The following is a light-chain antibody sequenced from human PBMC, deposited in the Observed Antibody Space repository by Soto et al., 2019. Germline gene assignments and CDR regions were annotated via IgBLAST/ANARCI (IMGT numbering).Light chain of an antibody. CDR2: DAS. J-gene: IGKJ5*01. Sequence: EIVLTQSPGILSLSPVERASLSCVASQSISSSFLAWYQQKPGQAPRLLIHDASTRATGIPARFSGSGSGTEFILTISSVESEDFAIYYCQQHNDWPTFGQGTRLEIK. V-gene: IGKV3-15*01. CDR3: QQHNDWPT. CDR1: QSISSS.